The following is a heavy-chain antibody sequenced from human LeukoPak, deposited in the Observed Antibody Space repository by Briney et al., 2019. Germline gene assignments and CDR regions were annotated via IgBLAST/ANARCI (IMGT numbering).Heavy chain of an antibody. Sequence: ASVKVSCKASGYTFTSYDINWVRQATGQGLEWIGWMDPNSGSAGYAQKFQGRVTMTWNASISTAYMELSSLRSEDTAVYYCARVASSGWYYFDYWGQGTLVTVSS. CDR1: GYTFTSYD. D-gene: IGHD6-19*01. CDR2: MDPNSGSA. CDR3: ARVASSGWYYFDY. J-gene: IGHJ4*02. V-gene: IGHV1-8*02.